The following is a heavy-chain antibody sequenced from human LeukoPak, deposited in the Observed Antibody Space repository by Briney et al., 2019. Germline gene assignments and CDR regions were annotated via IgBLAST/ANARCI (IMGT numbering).Heavy chain of an antibody. V-gene: IGHV3-23*01. J-gene: IGHJ4*02. D-gene: IGHD1-26*01. CDR1: GFTFSSYA. CDR2: ISGGAGPI. Sequence: PGGSLRLSCAASGFTFSSYAMSWVRRTPGKGLEWVSTISGGAGPIYYADSVKGRFTISRGNSKNTLYLQMDSPRAEDTAIYYCAKDRRSGASWGPFDYWGQGTLVTVSS. CDR3: AKDRRSGASWGPFDY.